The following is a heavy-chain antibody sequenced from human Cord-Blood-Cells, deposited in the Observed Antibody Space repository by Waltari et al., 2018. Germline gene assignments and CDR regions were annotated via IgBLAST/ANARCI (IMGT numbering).Heavy chain of an antibody. V-gene: IGHV3-23*01. CDR1: GFTFRLYA. Sequence: EVQLLESGVGLVQPGGSLRLSCAASGFTFRLYAMCWFRQPHGKGLEWVSAISGSGGSTYYADSVKGRFTISRDNSKNTLYLQMNSLRAEDTAVYYCAKEGSGYDYYYYYYMDVWGKGTTVTVSS. CDR3: AKEGSGYDYYYYYYMDV. D-gene: IGHD5-12*01. CDR2: ISGSGGST. J-gene: IGHJ6*03.